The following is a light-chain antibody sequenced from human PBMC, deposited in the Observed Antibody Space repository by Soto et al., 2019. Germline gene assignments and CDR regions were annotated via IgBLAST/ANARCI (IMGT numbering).Light chain of an antibody. Sequence: QSVLTQPPSVSGAPGQRVTISCTGSSANIGAAYNVDWYQQLPGTAPKLLIYSYTNRPSGVPGRFSGSKSGTSASLAITGLQAEDEADYYCQSYDTSLRDVFGSGTKVTVL. CDR1: SANIGAAYN. V-gene: IGLV1-40*01. CDR3: QSYDTSLRDV. J-gene: IGLJ1*01. CDR2: SYT.